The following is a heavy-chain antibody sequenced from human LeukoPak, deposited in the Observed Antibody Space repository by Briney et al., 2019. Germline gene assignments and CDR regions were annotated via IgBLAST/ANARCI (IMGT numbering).Heavy chain of an antibody. V-gene: IGHV3-23*01. CDR2: ISGSGAST. Sequence: GGSLRLSCAASGFTFSSYWMSWVRQAPGKGLEWVSTISGSGASTYYADSVKGRFTISRDNSKNTLYLQMNSLRAEDTAVYYCARHLAGNRYIFDNWGQGTLVTVSS. CDR1: GFTFSSYW. J-gene: IGHJ4*02. CDR3: ARHLAGNRYIFDN. D-gene: IGHD3-16*02.